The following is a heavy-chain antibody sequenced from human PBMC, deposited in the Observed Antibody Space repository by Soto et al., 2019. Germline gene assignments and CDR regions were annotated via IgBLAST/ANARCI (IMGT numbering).Heavy chain of an antibody. CDR1: GYTFTSYY. J-gene: IGHJ4*02. V-gene: IGHV1-46*01. CDR2: INPIGGST. Sequence: ASVKVSCKASGYTFTSYYIHWVRQAPGQGLEWMGLINPIGGSTSYAQMFQVRVTMTTDASTSTVYMELSSLRSDDTAVYYCARGSQARSGWYSADYWGQGTPVTVSS. CDR3: ARGSQARSGWYSADY. D-gene: IGHD6-19*01.